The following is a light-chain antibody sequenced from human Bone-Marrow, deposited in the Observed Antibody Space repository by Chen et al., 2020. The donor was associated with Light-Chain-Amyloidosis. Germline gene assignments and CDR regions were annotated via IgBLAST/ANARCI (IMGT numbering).Light chain of an antibody. J-gene: IGKJ4*01. CDR2: GTS. Sequence: EIVMTQSPATLSVSPGERATLSCRASQSISTYLAWSQQRPGQAPRLLIYGTSTRATGIPARFSGSGSGTEFTLTSSSLQSEDSAVYFCQQYSSWPLTFGGGTKVELE. CDR3: QQYSSWPLT. V-gene: IGKV3-15*01. CDR1: QSISTY.